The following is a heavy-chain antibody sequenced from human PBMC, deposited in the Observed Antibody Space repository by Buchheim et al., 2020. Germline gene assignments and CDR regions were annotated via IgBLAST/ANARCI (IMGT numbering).Heavy chain of an antibody. Sequence: EVQLVESGGGWVRPGGSLRLSCAGSGFTFITYWMSWVRQAPGKGLEWVATMNPDGSERYYVEYVKGRFTISRDNTKNYVYMLMNTLRAEETAVYYCATYGDGAFDFWGQGT. CDR1: GFTFITYW. J-gene: IGHJ3*01. CDR3: ATYGDGAFDF. V-gene: IGHV3-7*01. D-gene: IGHD3-10*01. CDR2: MNPDGSER.